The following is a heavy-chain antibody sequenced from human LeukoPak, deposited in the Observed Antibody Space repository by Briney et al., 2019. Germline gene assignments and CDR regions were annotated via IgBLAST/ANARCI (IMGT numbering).Heavy chain of an antibody. Sequence: QSGGSLRLSCAASGFTFSSYWMSWVRQAPGKGLEWVANIKQGGSEKYYVDSVKGRFTISRDNAKNSLYLQMNSLGAEDTAVYYCAKTSVEVGATFFFDYWGQGTLVTVSS. D-gene: IGHD1-26*01. J-gene: IGHJ4*02. V-gene: IGHV3-7*02. CDR1: GFTFSSYW. CDR3: AKTSVEVGATFFFDY. CDR2: IKQGGSEK.